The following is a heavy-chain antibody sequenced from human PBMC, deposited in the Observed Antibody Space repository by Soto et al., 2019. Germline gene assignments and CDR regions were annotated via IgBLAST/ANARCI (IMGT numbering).Heavy chain of an antibody. D-gene: IGHD2-8*01. CDR3: ARGGPNDP. CDR1: GFTFSTYT. CDR2: ISSNGRST. Sequence: GGSLGLSCATSGFTFSTYTMHWVRQAPGKGLEYVSAISSNGRSTYYANSVKGRFTISRDNSKNTLYLQMDSLRAEDMAVYYCARGGPNDPWGQGTLVTVSS. V-gene: IGHV3-64*01. J-gene: IGHJ5*02.